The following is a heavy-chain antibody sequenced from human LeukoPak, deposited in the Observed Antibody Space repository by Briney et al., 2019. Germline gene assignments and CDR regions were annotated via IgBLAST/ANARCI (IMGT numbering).Heavy chain of an antibody. J-gene: IGHJ4*02. CDR1: GSRFTNYW. CDR3: ATLHYYYDSHGPFDY. V-gene: IGHV5-51*01. Sequence: GESLQVSFKGSGSRFTNYWIGWVRQMPGKGLEWMGIIYPGDSDTRYSPSFQGQVTILVDKSINTAYLQWSSLMATDTAMYYCATLHYYYDSHGPFDYWGQGTLVTVSS. D-gene: IGHD3-22*01. CDR2: IYPGDSDT.